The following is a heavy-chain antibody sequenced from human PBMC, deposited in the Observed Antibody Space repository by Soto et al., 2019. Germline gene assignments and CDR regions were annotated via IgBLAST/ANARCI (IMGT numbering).Heavy chain of an antibody. V-gene: IGHV1-69*02. Sequence: SVKVSCKASGGTFSSYTISWVRQAPGQGLEWMGRIIPILGIANYAQKFQGRVTITADKSTSTAYMELSSLRSEDTAVYYCARPKLGGDEPFNIWGQGKMVTVSS. J-gene: IGHJ3*02. CDR3: ARPKLGGDEPFNI. D-gene: IGHD2-21*01. CDR2: IIPILGIA. CDR1: GGTFSSYT.